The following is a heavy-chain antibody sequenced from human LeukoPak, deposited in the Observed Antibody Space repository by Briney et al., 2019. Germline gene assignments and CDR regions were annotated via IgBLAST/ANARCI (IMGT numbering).Heavy chain of an antibody. J-gene: IGHJ4*02. CDR2: INPSGGST. D-gene: IGHD6-19*01. CDR1: GYTFTSYY. CDR3: ASSGVAGTNFDY. Sequence: ASVTVSCTASGYTFTSYYMHWVRQAPGQGPEWMGIINPSGGSTSYAQKFQGRVTMTRDTSTSTVYMELSSLRSEDTAVYYCASSGVAGTNFDYWGQGTLVTVSS. V-gene: IGHV1-46*01.